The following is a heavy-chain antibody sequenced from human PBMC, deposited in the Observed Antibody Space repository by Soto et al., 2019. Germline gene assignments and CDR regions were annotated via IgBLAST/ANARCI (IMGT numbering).Heavy chain of an antibody. Sequence: GGSLRLSCAASGFTFSNYVMRWVRQAPGKGLQWVSSISNDGGRTYYADSVNGRFTISRDNSKNTLYLQMNSLRAEDTAVYYCANNPPKRYEFREGYYYYYYMDVWGKGTTVTVSS. D-gene: IGHD3-3*01. V-gene: IGHV3-23*01. CDR1: GFTFSNYV. CDR3: ANNPPKRYEFREGYYYYYYMDV. J-gene: IGHJ6*03. CDR2: ISNDGGRT.